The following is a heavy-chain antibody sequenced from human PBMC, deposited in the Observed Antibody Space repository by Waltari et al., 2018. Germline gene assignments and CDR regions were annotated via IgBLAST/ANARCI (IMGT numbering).Heavy chain of an antibody. D-gene: IGHD3-22*01. V-gene: IGHV4-39*02. CDR2: IYYSGST. CDR3: ARVRSDSG. J-gene: IGHJ4*02. CDR1: GGSISSSSYY. Sequence: QLQLQESGPGLVKPSETLSLTCTVSGGSISSSSYYWGWIRQPPGKGLEWIGSIYYSGSTYYNPSLKSRFTISRDNAKNSLYLQMNSLRAEDTAVYYCARVRSDSGWGQGTLVTVSS.